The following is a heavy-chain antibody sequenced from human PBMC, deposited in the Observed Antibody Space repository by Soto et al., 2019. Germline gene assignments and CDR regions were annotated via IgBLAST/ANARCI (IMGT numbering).Heavy chain of an antibody. D-gene: IGHD2-2*01. CDR3: ATGYYCTRSCCDAELYGMDV. CDR2: ISSSSSTI. J-gene: IGHJ6*01. CDR1: GFTFSSYS. V-gene: IGHV3-48*01. Sequence: GGSLRLSCAASGFTFSSYSMNWVRQAPGKGLEWVSYISSSSSTIYYADSVKGRFTISRDNAKNSLYLQMNSLRAEDTAVYYCATGYYCTRSCCDAELYGMDVWGQGTTVTVSS.